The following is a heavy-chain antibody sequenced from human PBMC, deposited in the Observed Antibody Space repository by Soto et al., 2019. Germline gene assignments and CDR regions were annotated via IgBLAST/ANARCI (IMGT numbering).Heavy chain of an antibody. CDR2: ISDGDGDT. J-gene: IGHJ4*02. CDR3: AKGRTYFDF. CDR1: GFTFGDYA. V-gene: IGHV3-23*01. Sequence: EVLLLQSGGGLVQPGGSLGLSCAASGFTFGDYAMTWVRQAPGKGLEWVSDISDGDGDTHYADSVKGRFTTSRDNSKNTLYLQMSSLRAEDAAVYYCAKGRTYFDFWGQGTLVTVSS.